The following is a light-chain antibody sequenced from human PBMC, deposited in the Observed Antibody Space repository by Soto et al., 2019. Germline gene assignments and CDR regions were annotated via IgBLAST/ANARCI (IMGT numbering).Light chain of an antibody. J-gene: IGLJ1*01. V-gene: IGLV2-8*01. CDR2: EVT. Sequence: SVLTQPPSASGSPVQSVTISCTGTSSDVGGYNYVSWYQQHPGKAPKLMIYEVTKRPSGVPDRFSGSKSGNTASLTVSGLQAEDEADYYCSSYAGSNKRVFGTGTKVTVL. CDR1: SSDVGGYNY. CDR3: SSYAGSNKRV.